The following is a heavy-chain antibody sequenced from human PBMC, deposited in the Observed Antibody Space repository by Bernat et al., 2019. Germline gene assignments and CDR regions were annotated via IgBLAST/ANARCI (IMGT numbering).Heavy chain of an antibody. J-gene: IGHJ4*02. CDR1: GFTFSSYA. CDR3: AKDRGCRIAAADYYFDY. V-gene: IGHV3-23*01. CDR2: ISGSGGST. Sequence: EVQLLESGGGLVQPGGSLRLSCAASGFTFSSYAMSWVRQAPGKGLEWVSAISGSGGSTYYADSVKGRFTLSRDNSKNTLYLQMNSLRAEDTAVYYCAKDRGCRIAAADYYFDYWGQGTLVTVSS. D-gene: IGHD6-13*01.